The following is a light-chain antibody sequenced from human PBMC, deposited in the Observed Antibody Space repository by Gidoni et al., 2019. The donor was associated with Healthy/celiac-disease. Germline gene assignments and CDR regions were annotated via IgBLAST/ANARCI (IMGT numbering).Light chain of an antibody. CDR2: DAS. CDR1: QDISNY. V-gene: IGKV1-33*01. Sequence: DIHITQPPSSLSASVGDRVTITCQASQDISNYLYWYQQKPGKAPKLLIYDASKLETGGPSRFSGSGSGTDFTVTISSLQPEDIATYYCQQYDNLPLTFGQGTRLEIK. CDR3: QQYDNLPLT. J-gene: IGKJ5*01.